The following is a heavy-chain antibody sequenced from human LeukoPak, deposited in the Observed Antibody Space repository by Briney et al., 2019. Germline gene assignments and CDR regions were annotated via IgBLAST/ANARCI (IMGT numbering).Heavy chain of an antibody. CDR3: ASISYGDYSFDY. Sequence: ASVKVSCKASGYTFTSYAMHWVRQAPGQRLEWMGWINAGNGNTKYSQKFQGRVTITRDTSASTAYMELSSLRSDDTAVYYCASISYGDYSFDYWGQETLVTVSS. CDR1: GYTFTSYA. V-gene: IGHV1-3*01. J-gene: IGHJ4*02. D-gene: IGHD4-17*01. CDR2: INAGNGNT.